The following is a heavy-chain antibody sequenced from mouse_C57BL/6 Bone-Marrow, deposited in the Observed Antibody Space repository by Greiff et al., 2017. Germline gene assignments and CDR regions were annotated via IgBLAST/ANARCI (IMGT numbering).Heavy chain of an antibody. CDR2: INPGSGGT. CDR1: GYAFTNYL. Sequence: VQLQQSGAELVRPGTSVKVSCKASGYAFTNYLIEWVKQRPGQGLEWIGVINPGSGGTNYNEKFEGKATLTADKSSSTAYMQLSSLTSEDSAVYFCAREGRWFSTRYFDYWGQGTTLTVSS. V-gene: IGHV1-54*01. J-gene: IGHJ2*01. CDR3: AREGRWFSTRYFDY. D-gene: IGHD2-3*01.